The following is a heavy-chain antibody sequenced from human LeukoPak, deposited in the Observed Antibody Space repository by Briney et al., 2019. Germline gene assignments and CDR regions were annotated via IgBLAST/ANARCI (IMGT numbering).Heavy chain of an antibody. Sequence: PGGSLRLSCAASGFTFSDYYMSWIRQAPGKVLEWVSYISSSGSTIYYADSVKGRFTISRDNAKNSLYLQMNSLRAEDTAVYYCARLGYCSSTSCYFWNDYYYMDVWGKGTTVTISS. J-gene: IGHJ6*03. D-gene: IGHD2-2*01. V-gene: IGHV3-11*01. CDR3: ARLGYCSSTSCYFWNDYYYMDV. CDR1: GFTFSDYY. CDR2: ISSSGSTI.